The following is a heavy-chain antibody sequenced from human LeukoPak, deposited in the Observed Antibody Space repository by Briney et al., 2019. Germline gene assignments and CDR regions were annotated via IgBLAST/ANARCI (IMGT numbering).Heavy chain of an antibody. CDR2: IYPDDSDT. CDR3: GKHFHSSGLGPRDTFDI. J-gene: IGHJ3*02. Sequence: GESLKISCKGSGYSFTSYWIGWVRQMPGKGLEWMGIIYPDDSDTRYSPSFQGQVTISADKSISTAYLQWSSLKASDTAMYYCGKHFHSSGLGPRDTFDIWGQGTMVTVSS. CDR1: GYSFTSYW. V-gene: IGHV5-51*01. D-gene: IGHD6-19*01.